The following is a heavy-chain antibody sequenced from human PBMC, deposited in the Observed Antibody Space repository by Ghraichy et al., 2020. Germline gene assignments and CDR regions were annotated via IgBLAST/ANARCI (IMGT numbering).Heavy chain of an antibody. CDR2: IYYSGST. D-gene: IGHD1-20*01. CDR3: SLTGAHYYYYGMDV. CDR1: GGSISSSSYY. V-gene: IGHV4-39*01. J-gene: IGHJ6*02. Sequence: SETLSLTFTVSGGSISSSSYYWGWIRQPPGKGLEWIGSIYYSGSTYYNPSLKSRVTISVDTSKNQFSLKLSSVTAADTAVYYCSLTGAHYYYYGMDVWGQGTTVTVSS.